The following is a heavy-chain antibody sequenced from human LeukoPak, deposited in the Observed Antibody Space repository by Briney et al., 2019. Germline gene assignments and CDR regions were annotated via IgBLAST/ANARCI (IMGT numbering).Heavy chain of an antibody. V-gene: IGHV1-69*05. CDR2: IIPIFGTA. J-gene: IGHJ6*03. CDR3: ARTHGSSSFNYYYYMDV. CDR1: GGTFSSYA. D-gene: IGHD6-6*01. Sequence: ASVKVSCKASGGTFSSYAISWVRQAPGQGLEWMGGIIPIFGTANYAQKFQGRVTITTDESTSTAYMELSSLRSEDTAVYYCARTHGSSSFNYYYYMDVWGKGTTVTVSS.